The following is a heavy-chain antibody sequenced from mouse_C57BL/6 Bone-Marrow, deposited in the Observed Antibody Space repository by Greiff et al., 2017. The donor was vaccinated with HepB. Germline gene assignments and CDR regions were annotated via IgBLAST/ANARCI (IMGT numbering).Heavy chain of an antibody. D-gene: IGHD1-1*01. V-gene: IGHV5-4*03. Sequence: EVMLVESGGGLVKPGGSLKLSCAASGFTFSSYAMSWVRQTPEKRLEWVATISDGGSYTYYPDNVKGRFTISRDNAKNNLYLQMSHLKSEDTAMYYCARGGYYGSIFDYWGQGTTLTVSS. CDR3: ARGGYYGSIFDY. CDR1: GFTFSSYA. J-gene: IGHJ2*01. CDR2: ISDGGSYT.